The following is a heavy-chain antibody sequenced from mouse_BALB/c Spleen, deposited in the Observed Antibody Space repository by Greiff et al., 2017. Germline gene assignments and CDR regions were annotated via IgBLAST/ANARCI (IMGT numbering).Heavy chain of an antibody. CDR1: RFSLTSYG. CDR3: ARDPSYGNFSWFAY. J-gene: IGHJ3*01. CDR2: IWAGGST. Sequence: QVQLKESGPGLVAPSQSLSITCTVSRFSLTSYGVHWVRQPPGKGLEWLGVIWAGGSTNYNSALMSRLSISKDNSKSQVFLKMNSLQTDDTAMYYCARDPSYGNFSWFAYWGQGTLVTVSA. D-gene: IGHD2-1*01. V-gene: IGHV2-9*02.